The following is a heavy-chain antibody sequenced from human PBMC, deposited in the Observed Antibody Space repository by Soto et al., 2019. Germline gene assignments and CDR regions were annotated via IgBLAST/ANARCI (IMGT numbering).Heavy chain of an antibody. CDR2: INPNSGDT. J-gene: IGHJ6*02. CDR3: AKGVPIVAGGTRVYPYNAMDV. V-gene: IGHV1-2*02. Sequence: ASVKVSCKASGYTFTGYYVHWVRQAPGQGLEWMGWINPNSGDTYLAQRFQGRVTMNRDTSIGTAYMELRGLTSDDTAEYYCAKGVPIVAGGTRVYPYNAMDVWGQGTTVTV. D-gene: IGHD5-12*01. CDR1: GYTFTGYY.